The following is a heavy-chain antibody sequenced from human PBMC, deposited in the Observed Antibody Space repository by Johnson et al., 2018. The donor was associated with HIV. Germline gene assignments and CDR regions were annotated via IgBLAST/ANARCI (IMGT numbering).Heavy chain of an antibody. J-gene: IGHJ3*02. CDR2: ISYDGSNK. D-gene: IGHD1-26*01. CDR3: ARGSLSGSPDI. Sequence: DWVAIISYDGSNKYYADSVKGRFTISRDNSKNTLYLQMNSLIAEDTAVYYCARGSLSGSPDIWGQGTMVTVSS. V-gene: IGHV3-30*04.